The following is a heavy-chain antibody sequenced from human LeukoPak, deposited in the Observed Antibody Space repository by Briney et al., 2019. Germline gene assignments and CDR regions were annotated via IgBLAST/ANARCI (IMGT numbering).Heavy chain of an antibody. CDR3: ARTPYSSSWYLDY. V-gene: IGHV4-31*03. CDR2: IYYSGST. Sequence: PSETLSLTCTVSGGSISSGGYYWSWIRQHPGKGLEWIGYIYYSGSTYYNPSLKSRVTISVDTSKNQFSLKLSSVTAADTAVYYCARTPYSSSWYLDYWGQGTLVTVSS. D-gene: IGHD6-13*01. J-gene: IGHJ4*02. CDR1: GGSISSGGYY.